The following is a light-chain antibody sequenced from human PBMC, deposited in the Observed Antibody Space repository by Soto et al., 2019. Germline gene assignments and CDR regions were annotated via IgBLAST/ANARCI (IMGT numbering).Light chain of an antibody. J-gene: IGKJ4*01. Sequence: DIQMTQSPSTLSASVGDRVTITCRASQSISTWLSWYQQKPGKAPKLLIYKASSLESVVPSRFSGGGCGAEFSLTSGRVQADDFATYYCQQYKSVSLLTFGGGTKVDIK. CDR1: QSISTW. CDR2: KAS. CDR3: QQYKSVSLLT. V-gene: IGKV1-5*03.